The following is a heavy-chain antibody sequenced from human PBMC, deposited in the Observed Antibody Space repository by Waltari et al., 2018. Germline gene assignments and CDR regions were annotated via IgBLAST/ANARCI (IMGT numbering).Heavy chain of an antibody. D-gene: IGHD3-22*01. J-gene: IGHJ3*02. CDR3: ATDYDGNAYVAFDI. CDR2: IYSTGSGGDT. V-gene: IGHV3-53*02. CDR1: GFTVSSNY. Sequence: EVQLVETGGGLIQPGGSLRLSCAASGFTVSSNYMTWVRQPPGKGLEWVSVIYSTGSGGDTYYADSVKGRFTISRDNSKNTLYLQMNSLRAGDTAMYYCATDYDGNAYVAFDIWGQGTMVTVSS.